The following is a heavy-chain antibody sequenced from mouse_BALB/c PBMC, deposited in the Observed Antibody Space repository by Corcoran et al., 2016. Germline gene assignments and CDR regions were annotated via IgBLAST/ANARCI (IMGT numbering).Heavy chain of an antibody. CDR1: GFSLSPSGMG. Sequence: QVTLKESGPGILQPSQTLSLTCSFSGFSLSPSGMGVSWIRQPSGKGLEWLAHIYWDDDKRYNPSLKSRLTISKDTSRNQGFLKITSVDTADTATYYCARRAPGGYYAMDYWGQGTSVTVSS. CDR2: IYWDDDK. CDR3: ARRAPGGYYAMDY. V-gene: IGHV8-12*01. J-gene: IGHJ4*01.